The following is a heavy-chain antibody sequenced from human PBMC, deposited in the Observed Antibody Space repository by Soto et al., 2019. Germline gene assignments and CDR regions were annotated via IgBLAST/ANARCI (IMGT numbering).Heavy chain of an antibody. J-gene: IGHJ6*03. CDR3: ARHLISVRGVVAYYMDV. D-gene: IGHD2-2*01. CDR1: GYSFTSYW. CDR2: IYPGDSDT. Sequence: GESLKISCKGSGYSFTSYWIGWVRQMPGKGLEWMGIIYPGDSDTRYSPSFQGQVTISADKSISTAYLQWSSLKASDTATYYCARHLISVRGVVAYYMDVWGKGTTVTVSS. V-gene: IGHV5-51*01.